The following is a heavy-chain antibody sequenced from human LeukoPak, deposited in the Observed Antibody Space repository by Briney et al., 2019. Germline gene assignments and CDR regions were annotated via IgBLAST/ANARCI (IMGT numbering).Heavy chain of an antibody. D-gene: IGHD6-19*01. CDR2: ISSSSSAI. CDR1: GFTFSSDS. CDR3: ARFSSGWWAGWDY. Sequence: PGGALRLSCAASGFTFSSDSMNWVRQAPGKGLEWVSYISSSSSAIYYADSVKGRFTISRDNAKNSLYLHMNSLRDEDTAVYYCARFSSGWWAGWDYWGQGTLVTVSS. V-gene: IGHV3-48*02. J-gene: IGHJ4*02.